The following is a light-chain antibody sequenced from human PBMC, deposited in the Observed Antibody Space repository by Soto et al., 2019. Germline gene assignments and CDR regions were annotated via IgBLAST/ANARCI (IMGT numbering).Light chain of an antibody. V-gene: IGKV3-11*01. J-gene: IGKJ5*01. Sequence: EIVLTQSPGTLSLSPGERATLYCRSSQSVSTSLAWYQQKPGQAPRLLIYDASKRATGISARFSGSGSGTDFTLTISSLEPEDLAVYYCQQRSNWPPITFGQGTRLEIK. CDR1: QSVSTS. CDR3: QQRSNWPPIT. CDR2: DAS.